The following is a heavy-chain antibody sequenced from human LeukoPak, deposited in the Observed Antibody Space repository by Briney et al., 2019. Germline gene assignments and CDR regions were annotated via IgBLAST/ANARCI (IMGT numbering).Heavy chain of an antibody. J-gene: IGHJ5*02. CDR1: GYTFTGYY. V-gene: IGHV1-2*02. CDR2: INPSSDGT. D-gene: IGHD1-26*01. CDR3: ARVIGWELKENWFDP. Sequence: ASVKVSCKASGYTFTGYYINWVRQAPGQGLEWMGWINPSSDGTNYAQKFQGRVTMTRDTSISTAYMELSRLRSDDTAVYYCARVIGWELKENWFDPWGQGTLVTVSS.